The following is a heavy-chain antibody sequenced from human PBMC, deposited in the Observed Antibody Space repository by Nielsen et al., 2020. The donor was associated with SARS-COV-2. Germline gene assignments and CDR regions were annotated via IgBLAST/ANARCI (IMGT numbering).Heavy chain of an antibody. V-gene: IGHV4-59*13. D-gene: IGHD2-15*01. Sequence: GSLRLSCTVSGGSISSYYWSWIRQPPGKGLERIGYIYYSGSTNYNPSLKSRVTISVDTSKNQFSLKLSSVTAADTAVYYCARADGSYYYGMDVWGQGTTVTVSS. J-gene: IGHJ6*02. CDR3: ARADGSYYYGMDV. CDR2: IYYSGST. CDR1: GGSISSYY.